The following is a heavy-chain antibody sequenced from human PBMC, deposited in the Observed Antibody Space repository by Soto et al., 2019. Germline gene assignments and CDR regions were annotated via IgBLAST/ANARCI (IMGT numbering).Heavy chain of an antibody. V-gene: IGHV3-23*01. CDR2: ISGGGGSS. J-gene: IGHJ4*02. D-gene: IGHD2-15*01. CDR3: AKGGCSGGSCYPLDY. CDR1: GFTFSGYA. Sequence: EVQLLESGGDLVQPGGSLRLSCAASGFTFSGYAMSWVRQAPGQRLEWVSTISGGGGSSYHADSVKGRFTISRDNSKNTVYLRMKSLRADDTALYFCAKGGCSGGSCYPLDYWGRGTLVTVS.